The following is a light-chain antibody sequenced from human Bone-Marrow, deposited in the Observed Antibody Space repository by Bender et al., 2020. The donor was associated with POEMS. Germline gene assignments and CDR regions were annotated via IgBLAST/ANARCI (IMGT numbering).Light chain of an antibody. J-gene: IGLJ2*01. CDR1: NIGGKA. CDR3: QVWDSYGDPVI. Sequence: SSVLTQPPSVSVAPGQTAEMTCGGNNIGGKAVHWYQQKPGQAPVLVVYDDDARPSGIAERFSGSNSGNTATLIISRVEAGDEADYYCQVWDSYGDPVIFGGGTKLTV. V-gene: IGLV3-21*02. CDR2: DDD.